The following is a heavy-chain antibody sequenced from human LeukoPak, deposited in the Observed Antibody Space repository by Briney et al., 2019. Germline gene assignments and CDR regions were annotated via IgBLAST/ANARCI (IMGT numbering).Heavy chain of an antibody. J-gene: IGHJ2*01. V-gene: IGHV4-59*08. CDR2: AYYSGHT. CDR1: GGSISDNY. Sequence: PSETLSLTCTASGGSISDNYWSWIRQPPGKGLEWIGYAYYSGHTNYNSSLKSRVTMSLDTSKNQFSLKLSSVTAADTAVYYCARQDYGVGLDLWGRGTLVTVSS. D-gene: IGHD4-17*01. CDR3: ARQDYGVGLDL.